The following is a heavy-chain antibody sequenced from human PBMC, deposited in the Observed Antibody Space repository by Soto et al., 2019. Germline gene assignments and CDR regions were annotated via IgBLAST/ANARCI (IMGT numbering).Heavy chain of an antibody. V-gene: IGHV3-30-3*01. Sequence: GGSLRFSCAASGFTFSSYAMHWVRQAPGKGLEWVAVISYDGSNKYYADSVKGRFTISRDNSKNTLYLQMNSLRAEDTAVYYCAAVPVLRFLKWLPAYFDYWGQGTLVTVSS. CDR1: GFTFSSYA. CDR2: ISYDGSNK. D-gene: IGHD3-3*01. CDR3: AAVPVLRFLKWLPAYFDY. J-gene: IGHJ4*02.